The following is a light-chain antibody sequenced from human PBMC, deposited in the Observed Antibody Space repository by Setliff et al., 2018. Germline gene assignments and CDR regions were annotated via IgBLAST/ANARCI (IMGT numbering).Light chain of an antibody. J-gene: IGLJ3*02. V-gene: IGLV7-46*01. CDR3: MISFSAARV. CDR2: DTS. CDR1: TGAVTSNHY. Sequence: QAVVTQEPPLTVSPGGTVTLTCGSSTGAVTSNHYPYWFQQKPGQAPRTLIYDTSNKHSWTPARFSGSLLGGKAALTLSGAQPEDEADYYCMISFSAARVLGGGTKVTVL.